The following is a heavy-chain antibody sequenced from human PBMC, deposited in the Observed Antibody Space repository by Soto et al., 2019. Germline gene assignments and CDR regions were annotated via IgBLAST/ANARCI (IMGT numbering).Heavy chain of an antibody. D-gene: IGHD3-10*01. CDR2: VSGSGGST. CDR3: AKVNGPGGYYYYGMDV. J-gene: IGHJ6*02. Sequence: PGGSLRLSCAASGFTFSGHAMSWVRQAPGKGLEWVSSVSGSGGSTYYANSVKGRFTISRDNSKNTLYLQMNSLRAEDTAVYYCAKVNGPGGYYYYGMDVWGQGTTVTVSS. CDR1: GFTFSGHA. V-gene: IGHV3-23*01.